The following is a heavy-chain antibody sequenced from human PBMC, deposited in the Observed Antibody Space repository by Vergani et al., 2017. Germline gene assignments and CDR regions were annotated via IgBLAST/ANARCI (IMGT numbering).Heavy chain of an antibody. CDR1: GGSFSGYY. J-gene: IGHJ6*02. V-gene: IGHV4-34*01. CDR2: INHSGST. CDR3: ARGRRLWFEDSGYYGMDV. Sequence: QVQLQQWGAGLLKPSETLSLTCAVYGGSFSGYYWSWIRQPPGKGLEWIGEINHSGSTNYNPSLKSRVTISVDTSKNQFSLKLSSVTAADTAVYYCARGRRLWFEDSGYYGMDVWGQGP. D-gene: IGHD3-10*01.